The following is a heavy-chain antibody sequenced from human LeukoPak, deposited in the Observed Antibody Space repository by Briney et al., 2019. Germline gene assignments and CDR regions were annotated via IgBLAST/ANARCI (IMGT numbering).Heavy chain of an antibody. CDR3: ARHGRYCSSISCYFLDV. V-gene: IGHV5-51*01. D-gene: IGHD2-2*01. J-gene: IGHJ6*03. Sequence: GESLKISCKASGYSFTTYWIGWVRQMPGKGLEWMGIIYPADSTAHYSPSFQGQVTISVDKSINTAYLQWSRLKASDTAMYYCARHGRYCSSISCYFLDVWGKGTTVTVSS. CDR2: IYPADSTA. CDR1: GYSFTTYW.